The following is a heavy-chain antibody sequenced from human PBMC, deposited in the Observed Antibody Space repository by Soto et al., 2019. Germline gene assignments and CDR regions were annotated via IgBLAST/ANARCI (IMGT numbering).Heavy chain of an antibody. D-gene: IGHD3-3*01. Sequence: GGSLRLSCAASGFTFSSYWMHWVRQAPGKGLVWVSRINSDGSSTSYADSVKGRFTISRDNAKNTLYLQMNSLRAEDTAVYYCARIEPYYDFWSGYYAQSYYYSYGMDGWGQGTTVTVAS. CDR2: INSDGSST. J-gene: IGHJ6*02. CDR3: ARIEPYYDFWSGYYAQSYYYSYGMDG. CDR1: GFTFSSYW. V-gene: IGHV3-74*01.